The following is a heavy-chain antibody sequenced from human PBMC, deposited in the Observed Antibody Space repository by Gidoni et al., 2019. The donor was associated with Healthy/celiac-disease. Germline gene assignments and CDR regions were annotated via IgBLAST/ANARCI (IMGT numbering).Heavy chain of an antibody. CDR1: VGSLSSYY. Sequence: QVHLQEPASGLVKPSETLSLPCTLSVGSLSSYYWSWIRQPPGKGLEWIGYIYYSGSTNYSPSLKSRVTIAGDKSKNQFSLKLSSVTAEDTAVYYCARHTRDYDFWSGSVTPTAFDPWGQGNLVTVSS. CDR2: IYYSGST. J-gene: IGHJ5*02. CDR3: ARHTRDYDFWSGSVTPTAFDP. D-gene: IGHD3-3*01. V-gene: IGHV4-59*08.